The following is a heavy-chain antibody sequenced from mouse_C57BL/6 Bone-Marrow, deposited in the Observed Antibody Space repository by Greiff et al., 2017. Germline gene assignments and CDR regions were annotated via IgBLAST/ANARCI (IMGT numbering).Heavy chain of an antibody. Sequence: EVKLVESGGGLVKPGGSLKLSCAASGFTFSDYGMHWVRQAPEKGLEWVAYISSGSSTIYYADTVKGRFTICRDNAKNTLFLQMTSLRSEDTAMYYCARSLRYYFDYWGQGTTLTVSS. J-gene: IGHJ2*01. D-gene: IGHD1-1*01. CDR3: ARSLRYYFDY. CDR1: GFTFSDYG. CDR2: ISSGSSTI. V-gene: IGHV5-17*01.